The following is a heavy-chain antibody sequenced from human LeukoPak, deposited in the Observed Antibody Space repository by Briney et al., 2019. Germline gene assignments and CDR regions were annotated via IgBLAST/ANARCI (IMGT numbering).Heavy chain of an antibody. V-gene: IGHV3-30*18. CDR1: GFTFSSYG. D-gene: IGHD7-27*01. CDR2: ISYDGSNK. J-gene: IGHJ4*02. Sequence: GGSLRLSCAASGFTFSSYGMHWVRQAPGKGLEWVAVISYDGSNKYHADSVKGRFTISRDNSKNTVYLQMNSLRAEDTAVYYCAKPLTGVSSDYFDYWGQGTLVTVSS. CDR3: AKPLTGVSSDYFDY.